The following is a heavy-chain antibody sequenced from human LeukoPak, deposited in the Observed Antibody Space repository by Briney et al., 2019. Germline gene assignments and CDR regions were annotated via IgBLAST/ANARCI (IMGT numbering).Heavy chain of an antibody. Sequence: PGGSLRLSCAASGFTFSDYYMSWIRQAPGKELEWVSYISSSGSTIYYADSVKGRFTISRDNAKNSLYLQMSSLRAEDTAVYYCARVPSWKGYMDVWGKGTTVTVSS. V-gene: IGHV3-11*01. CDR2: ISSSGSTI. CDR3: ARVPSWKGYMDV. D-gene: IGHD1-1*01. J-gene: IGHJ6*03. CDR1: GFTFSDYY.